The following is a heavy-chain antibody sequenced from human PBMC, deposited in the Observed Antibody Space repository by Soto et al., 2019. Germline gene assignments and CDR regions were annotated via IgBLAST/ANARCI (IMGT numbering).Heavy chain of an antibody. D-gene: IGHD2-2*01. V-gene: IGHV1-2*02. CDR1: GYTFTGYF. CDR3: ARGQGYCTSSGCSSFDY. Sequence: ASVKVSCKTSGYTFTGYFLHWVRQAPGQGPEWMGWIDPHSGITNYARTFQGRVSMTRDRSIDPAYMEVNRLTSDDTAVYYCARGQGYCTSSGCSSFDYWGRGTLVTVSS. CDR2: IDPHSGIT. J-gene: IGHJ4*02.